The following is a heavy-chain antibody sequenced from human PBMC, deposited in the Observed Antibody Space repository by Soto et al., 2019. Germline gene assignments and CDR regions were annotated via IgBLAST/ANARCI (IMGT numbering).Heavy chain of an antibody. CDR3: GIVRAEGGYPEYFQH. V-gene: IGHV3-53*01. J-gene: IGHJ1*01. D-gene: IGHD3-22*01. CDR2: IYSGGST. CDR1: GFTVSSNY. Sequence: EVQLVESGGGLIQPGGSLRLSCAASGFTVSSNYMSWVRQAPGKGLEWVSVIYSGGSTYYADSVKGRFTISRDNSKNTLDLQMNSRRAADTAVYYSGIVRAEGGYPEYFQHWGQGTLVTGSS.